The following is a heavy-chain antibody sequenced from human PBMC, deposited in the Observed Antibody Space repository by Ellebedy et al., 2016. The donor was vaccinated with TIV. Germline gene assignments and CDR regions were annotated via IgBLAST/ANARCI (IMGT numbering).Heavy chain of an antibody. V-gene: IGHV1-18*01. D-gene: IGHD3-22*01. J-gene: IGHJ3*02. Sequence: AASVQVSCKASGYTFTSYGISWVRQSPGQGLEWMGWISAYNGNTNYAQKLQGRVTMTTDTSTSTAYMELRSLRSDDTAVYYWAVGVYYDSSGSNAFDIWGQGTMVTVSS. CDR2: ISAYNGNT. CDR1: GYTFTSYG. CDR3: AVGVYYDSSGSNAFDI.